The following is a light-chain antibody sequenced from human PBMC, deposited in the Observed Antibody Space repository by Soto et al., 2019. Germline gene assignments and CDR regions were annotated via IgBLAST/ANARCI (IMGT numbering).Light chain of an antibody. J-gene: IGKJ4*01. CDR1: QNLLHSNGYNY. CDR3: ARGLATPFT. V-gene: IGKV2-28*01. Sequence: EIVLTQSPLSLPVTPGEPASISCRSSQNLLHSNGYNYLNWYLQKPGQSPQLLIYLGSNRASGVPDRFSGGGSGTDLTLTIIRVEAEDVTLYFCARGLATPFTFSGGTKVEIK. CDR2: LGS.